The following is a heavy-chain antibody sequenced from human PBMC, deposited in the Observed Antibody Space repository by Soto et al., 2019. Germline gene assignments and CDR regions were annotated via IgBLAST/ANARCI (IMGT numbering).Heavy chain of an antibody. V-gene: IGHV3-33*01. CDR2: IWYDGSNK. Sequence: GGSLRLSCAASGFTFSSYGMHWVRQAPGKGLEWVAVIWYDGSNKYYADSVKGRFTISRDNSKNTLYLQMNSLRAEDTAVYYCARAREGIRLREAFDIWGQGTMVTVSS. CDR3: ARAREGIRLREAFDI. J-gene: IGHJ3*02. D-gene: IGHD4-17*01. CDR1: GFTFSSYG.